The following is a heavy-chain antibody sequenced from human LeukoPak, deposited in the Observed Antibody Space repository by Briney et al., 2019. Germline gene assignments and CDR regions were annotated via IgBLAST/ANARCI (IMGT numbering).Heavy chain of an antibody. D-gene: IGHD3-10*01. CDR2: IHYSGST. V-gene: IGHV4-59*12. CDR1: GGSISSYY. Sequence: SETLSLTCTVSGGSISSYYWSWIRQPPGKGLEWIGYIHYSGSTNYNPSPKSRATISVDTSKNQFSRKLSSVTAADTPVYYFSRVPRPPSLLWLGGGGKHNWFDPWGQGTLVTVSS. CDR3: SRVPRPPSLLWLGGGGKHNWFDP. J-gene: IGHJ5*02.